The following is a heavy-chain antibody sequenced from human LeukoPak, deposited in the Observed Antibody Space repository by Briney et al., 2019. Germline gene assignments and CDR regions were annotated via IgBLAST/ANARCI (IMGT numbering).Heavy chain of an antibody. Sequence: GGSLRLSWAASGFTFSSYGMHWVRQAPGKGLEWVAVIWYDGNNKYYADSVKGRFTISRDNSKNTLYLQMNSLRAEDTAVYYCARGSGAYYPWFDPWGQGTLVTVSS. CDR1: GFTFSSYG. V-gene: IGHV3-33*01. J-gene: IGHJ5*02. CDR2: IWYDGNNK. CDR3: ARGSGAYYPWFDP. D-gene: IGHD3-22*01.